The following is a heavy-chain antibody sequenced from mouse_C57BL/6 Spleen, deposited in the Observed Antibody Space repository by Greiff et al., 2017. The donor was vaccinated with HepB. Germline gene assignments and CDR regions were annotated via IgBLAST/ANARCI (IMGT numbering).Heavy chain of an antibody. D-gene: IGHD1-1*01. CDR1: GYTFTSYG. J-gene: IGHJ2*01. V-gene: IGHV1-81*01. Sequence: VQLQQSGAELARPGASVKLSCKASGYTFTSYGISWVKQRTGQGLEWIGEIYPRSGNTYYNEKFKGKATLTADKSSSTAYMELRSLTSEDPAVYFYARNYYGSSYDYFDYWGQSTTLTVSS. CDR3: ARNYYGSSYDYFDY. CDR2: IYPRSGNT.